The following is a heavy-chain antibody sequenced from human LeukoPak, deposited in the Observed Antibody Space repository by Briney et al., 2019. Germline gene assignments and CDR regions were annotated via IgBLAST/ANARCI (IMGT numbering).Heavy chain of an antibody. CDR2: ISAYNGNT. CDR3: ARVWYQLLAVAGSSLWDI. CDR1: GYTFTSYG. J-gene: IGHJ3*02. V-gene: IGHV1-18*01. D-gene: IGHD2-2*01. Sequence: ASVKVSCKASGYTFTSYGISWVRRAPGQGLEWMGWISAYNGNTNYAQKLQGRVTMTTDTSTSTAYMELRSLRSDDTAVYYCARVWYQLLAVAGSSLWDIWGQGTMVTVSS.